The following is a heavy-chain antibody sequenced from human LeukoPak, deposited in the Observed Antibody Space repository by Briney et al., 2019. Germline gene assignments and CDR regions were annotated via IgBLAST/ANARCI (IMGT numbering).Heavy chain of an antibody. CDR3: ARVMTATTYWYFDL. J-gene: IGHJ2*01. CDR1: GFTFSDYY. Sequence: GGSLRLSCAASGFTFSDYYMSWIRQAPGKGLEWVSVIFIGGSTYYADSVKGRFAISRDSSKNTVYLQMDSLRVEDTAVYYCARVMTATTYWYFDLWGRGSLVTVSS. D-gene: IGHD4-17*01. V-gene: IGHV3-66*02. CDR2: IFIGGST.